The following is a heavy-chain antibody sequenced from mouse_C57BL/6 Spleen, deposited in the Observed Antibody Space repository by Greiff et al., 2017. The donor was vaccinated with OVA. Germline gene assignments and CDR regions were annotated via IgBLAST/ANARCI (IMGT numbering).Heavy chain of an antibody. CDR2: ISYDGSN. D-gene: IGHD2-3*01. CDR3: ARDRDGYGFAY. J-gene: IGHJ3*01. Sequence: ESGPGLVKPSQSLSLTCSVTGYSITSGYYWNWIRQFPGNKLEWMGYISYDGSNNYNPSLKNRISITRDPSKNQFFLKLNSVTTEDTATDYCARDRDGYGFAYWGQGTLVTVSA. CDR1: GYSITSGYY. V-gene: IGHV3-6*01.